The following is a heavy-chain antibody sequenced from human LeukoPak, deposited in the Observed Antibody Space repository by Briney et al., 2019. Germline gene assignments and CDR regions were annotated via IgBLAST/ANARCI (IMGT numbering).Heavy chain of an antibody. D-gene: IGHD6-6*01. V-gene: IGHV1-69*13. CDR1: GGTLSSYA. CDR2: SIPIFGTG. Sequence: SVNVSCKASGGTLSSYAISRVRQAPGQGLEGMGGSIPIFGTGNYAQQFQGRVTITSDAATSKAYMERSSLRSEDTAVYYCARIDSSSYRLNYWGQGTLVSVSS. CDR3: ARIDSSSYRLNY. J-gene: IGHJ4*02.